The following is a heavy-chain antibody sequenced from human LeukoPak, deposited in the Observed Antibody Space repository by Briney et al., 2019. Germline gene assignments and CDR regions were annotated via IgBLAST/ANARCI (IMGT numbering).Heavy chain of an antibody. Sequence: ASVKVSCKASGYTFTSYGISWVRQAPGQGLEWMGWISAYNGNTNYAQKLQGRVTMTTDTSTSTAYMELRSLRSDDTAVYYCARDSLGLLLIYYFDYWGQGTLVTVSS. CDR2: ISAYNGNT. D-gene: IGHD3-22*01. V-gene: IGHV1-18*01. J-gene: IGHJ4*02. CDR3: ARDSLGLLLIYYFDY. CDR1: GYTFTSYG.